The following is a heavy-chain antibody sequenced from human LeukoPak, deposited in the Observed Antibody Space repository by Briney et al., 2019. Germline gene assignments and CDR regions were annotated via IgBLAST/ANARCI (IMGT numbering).Heavy chain of an antibody. V-gene: IGHV4-59*01. CDR1: GGSISSYY. D-gene: IGHD6-6*01. CDR2: IYYSGST. CDR3: AREGGIAARPFGY. Sequence: SEILCLTCTVSGGSISSYYWSWILQPPGKGLEWIGYIYYSGSTNYNPSLKSRVTVSVDTSKNQFSLKPSSVTAADTAEYYCAREGGIAARPFGYWGQGTLVTVSS. J-gene: IGHJ4*02.